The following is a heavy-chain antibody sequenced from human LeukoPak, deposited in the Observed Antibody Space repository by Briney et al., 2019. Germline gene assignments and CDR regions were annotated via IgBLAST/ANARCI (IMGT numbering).Heavy chain of an antibody. J-gene: IGHJ3*02. Sequence: SETLSLTCTVSGGSISSYYWSWIRRPPGKGLEWIGYIYYSGSTNYNPSLKSRVTISVDTSKNQFSLKLSSVTAADTAVYYCARLDYYYDSSGYFSAFDIWGQGTMVTVSS. CDR1: GGSISSYY. CDR2: IYYSGST. V-gene: IGHV4-59*08. D-gene: IGHD3-22*01. CDR3: ARLDYYYDSSGYFSAFDI.